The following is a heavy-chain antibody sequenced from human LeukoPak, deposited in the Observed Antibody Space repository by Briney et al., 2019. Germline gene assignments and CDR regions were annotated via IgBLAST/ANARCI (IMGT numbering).Heavy chain of an antibody. J-gene: IGHJ5*02. D-gene: IGHD3-3*01. V-gene: IGHV1-8*01. CDR1: GYTFTSYD. Sequence: ASVKVSCKASGYTFTSYDINWVRQATGQGLEWMGWMNPNSGNTGYAQKFQGRVTMTRNTSISTAYMELSSLRSEDTAVYYCARAYYDFWSGYYPNWFDPWGQGTLVTVSS. CDR3: ARAYYDFWSGYYPNWFDP. CDR2: MNPNSGNT.